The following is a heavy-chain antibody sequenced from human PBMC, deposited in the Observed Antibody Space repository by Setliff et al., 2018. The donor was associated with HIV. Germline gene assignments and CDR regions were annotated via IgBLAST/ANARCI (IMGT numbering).Heavy chain of an antibody. D-gene: IGHD5-12*01. CDR1: GGSIRNDY. Sequence: ETLSLTCTVSGGSIRNDYWTWIRQSPEKGLEWIAYISYTGGTNYNPSLKSRVTLSLDASKNQISLKLRSVIAADTAMYYCARGHEWLRNWGQGTLGTVS. J-gene: IGHJ4*02. CDR3: ARGHEWLRN. V-gene: IGHV4-59*01. CDR2: ISYTGGT.